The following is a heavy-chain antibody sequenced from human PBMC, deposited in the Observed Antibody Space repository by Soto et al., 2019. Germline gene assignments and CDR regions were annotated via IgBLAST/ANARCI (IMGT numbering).Heavy chain of an antibody. Sequence: SETLSLTCAVSGGSISSGGYSWSWIRQPPGKGLEWIGYIYHSGSTNYNPSLKSRVTISVDKSKNQFSLKLSSVTAADTAVYYCARVSGSYYYGMDVWGQGTTVIVSS. J-gene: IGHJ6*02. CDR3: ARVSGSYYYGMDV. CDR2: IYHSGST. D-gene: IGHD1-26*01. V-gene: IGHV4-30-2*01. CDR1: GGSISSGGYS.